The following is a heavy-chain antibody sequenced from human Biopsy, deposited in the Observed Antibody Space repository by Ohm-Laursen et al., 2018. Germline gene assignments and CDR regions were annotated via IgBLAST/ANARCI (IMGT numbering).Heavy chain of an antibody. CDR3: ARLGSGDYFPTFFDF. Sequence: SETLSLTCAVSGYSVTNDYYWGWIRQPPGKGLEWIGNIFYSANTYYNPSLKSRVTISVDTSKNQFSLKLSSVTAADTAVYYCARLGSGDYFPTFFDFWGQGALVTVSS. V-gene: IGHV4-38-2*01. CDR1: GYSVTNDYY. CDR2: IFYSANT. D-gene: IGHD5-12*01. J-gene: IGHJ4*02.